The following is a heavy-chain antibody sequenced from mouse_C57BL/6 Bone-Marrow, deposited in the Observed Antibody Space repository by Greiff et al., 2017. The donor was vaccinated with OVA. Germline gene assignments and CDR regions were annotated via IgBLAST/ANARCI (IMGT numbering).Heavy chain of an antibody. D-gene: IGHD1-1*01. CDR2: IDPSDSYT. Sequence: VQLQQPGAELVMPGASVKLSCKASGYTFTSYWMHWVKQRPGQGLEWIGEIDPSDSYTNYNQKFKGKSTLTVDKSSSTAYMQLSSLTSEDSAVYYCARGYYPYYFDYWGQGTTLTVSS. CDR1: GYTFTSYW. V-gene: IGHV1-69*01. J-gene: IGHJ2*01. CDR3: ARGYYPYYFDY.